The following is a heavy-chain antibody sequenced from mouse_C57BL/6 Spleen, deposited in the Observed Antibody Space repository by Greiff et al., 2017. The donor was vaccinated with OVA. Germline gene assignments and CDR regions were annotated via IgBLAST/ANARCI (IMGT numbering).Heavy chain of an antibody. CDR3: ARGGYDRYWYFEV. J-gene: IGHJ1*03. CDR1: GYAFSSYW. V-gene: IGHV1-80*01. Sequence: QVQLQQSGAELVKPGASVKISCKASGYAFSSYWMNWVKQRPGKGLEWIGQIYPGDGDTNYNGKFKGKATLTADKSSSTAYMQLSSLTSEDSAVYFCARGGYDRYWYFEVWGTGTTVTVSS. D-gene: IGHD2-2*01. CDR2: IYPGDGDT.